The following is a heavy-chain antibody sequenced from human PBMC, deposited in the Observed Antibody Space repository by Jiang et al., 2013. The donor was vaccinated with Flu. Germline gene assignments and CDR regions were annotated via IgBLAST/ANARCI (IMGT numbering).Heavy chain of an antibody. J-gene: IGHJ3*02. CDR1: GGSISSGSYY. CDR2: IYTSGST. CDR3: AREREDAFDI. Sequence: GLVKPSQTLSLTCTVSGGSISSGSYYWSWIRQPAGKGLEWIGRIYTSGSTNYNPSLKSRVTISVDTSKNQFSLKLSSVTAADTAVYYCAREREDAFDIWGQGTMVTVSS. D-gene: IGHD5-24*01. V-gene: IGHV4-61*02.